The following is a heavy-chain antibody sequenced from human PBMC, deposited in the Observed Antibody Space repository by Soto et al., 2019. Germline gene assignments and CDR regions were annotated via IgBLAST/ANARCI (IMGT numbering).Heavy chain of an antibody. J-gene: IGHJ4*02. CDR1: GFTFSNYG. V-gene: IGHV3-23*01. Sequence: LRLSCAASGFTFSNYGMSWVRQAPGKGLEWVSALPEIGTNTYYADSVKGRFTISRDNSKNTLFLQINNLRAGDTAVYYCAKKSGVGATWYFDYWGQGTLVTVSS. D-gene: IGHD1-26*01. CDR3: AKKSGVGATWYFDY. CDR2: LPEIGTNT.